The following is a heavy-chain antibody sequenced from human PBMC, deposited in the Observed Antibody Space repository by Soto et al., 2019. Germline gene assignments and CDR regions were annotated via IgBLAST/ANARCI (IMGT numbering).Heavy chain of an antibody. D-gene: IGHD3-10*01. J-gene: IGHJ6*03. CDR3: ARDLTMVRGEDYYYYMDV. CDR1: GGSISSYY. V-gene: IGHV4-59*01. Sequence: SETLSLTCTVSGGSISSYYWSWIRQPPGKGLEWIGYIYYSGSTNYNPSLKSRVTISVDTSKNQFSLKLSSVTAADTAVYYFARDLTMVRGEDYYYYMDVWGKGTTVTVSS. CDR2: IYYSGST.